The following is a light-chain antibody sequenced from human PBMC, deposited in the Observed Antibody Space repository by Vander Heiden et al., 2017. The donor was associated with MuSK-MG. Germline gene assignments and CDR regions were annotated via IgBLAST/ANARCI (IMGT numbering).Light chain of an antibody. V-gene: IGKV1-39*01. Sequence: DIQMTQSPSSLSASVGDRVTITCRASQSISSYLNWYQQKPGQAPKLLIYAASSLQSGVPSRFTGSGSGTYFTLTISSLQPEDFATYYCKQSDNTPRTFGQGTKLEIK. J-gene: IGKJ2*02. CDR2: AAS. CDR3: KQSDNTPRT. CDR1: QSISSY.